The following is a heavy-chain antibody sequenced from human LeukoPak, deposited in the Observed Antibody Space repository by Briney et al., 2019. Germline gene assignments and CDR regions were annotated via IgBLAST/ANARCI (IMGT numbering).Heavy chain of an antibody. Sequence: SETLSLTCTVSGGSISSYYWSWIRQPPGKGLEWIGYIYYSGSTNYNPSLKSRVSISVDTSKNQFSLKPSSVTAADTAVYYCARTGSTVTMLYPFDHWGQGTLVTVSS. CDR3: ARTGSTVTMLYPFDH. V-gene: IGHV4-59*01. D-gene: IGHD4-17*01. CDR2: IYYSGST. CDR1: GGSISSYY. J-gene: IGHJ4*02.